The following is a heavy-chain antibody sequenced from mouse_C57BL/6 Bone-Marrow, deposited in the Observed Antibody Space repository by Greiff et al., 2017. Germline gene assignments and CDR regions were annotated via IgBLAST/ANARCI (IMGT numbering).Heavy chain of an antibody. J-gene: IGHJ2*01. Sequence: QVQLQQPGAELVKPGASVKLSCKASGYTFTSYWMHWVKQRPGQGLEWIGMIHPNSGSTNYNEKFKSKATLTVDKSSSTAYMQLSSLTSEDSAVYYCARCSLSFLGDYWGQGTTLTVSS. CDR2: IHPNSGST. V-gene: IGHV1-64*01. CDR3: ARCSLSFLGDY. CDR1: GYTFTSYW.